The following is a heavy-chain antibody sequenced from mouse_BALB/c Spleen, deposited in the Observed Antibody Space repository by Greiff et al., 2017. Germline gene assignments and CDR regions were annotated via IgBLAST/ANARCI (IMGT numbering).Heavy chain of an antibody. CDR3: VREYYYGSSSYWYFDV. Sequence: QVQLKESGPGLVAPSQSLSITCTVSGFSLTSYDISWIRQPPGKGLEWLGVIWTGGGTNYNSAFMSRLSISKDNSKSQVFLKMNSLQTDDTAIYYCVREYYYGSSSYWYFDVWGAGTTVTVSS. J-gene: IGHJ1*01. CDR2: IWTGGGT. V-gene: IGHV2-9-2*01. CDR1: GFSLTSYD. D-gene: IGHD1-1*01.